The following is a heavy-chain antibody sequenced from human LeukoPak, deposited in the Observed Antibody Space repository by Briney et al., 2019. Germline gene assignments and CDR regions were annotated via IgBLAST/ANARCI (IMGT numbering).Heavy chain of an antibody. Sequence: ASVKASCKASRYTLTNYYMHAVRQAPEQGLEWMGIINPSGGSTIYTQKFQGRVTMTREMSTSTVYLELSSLRSEDTAVYYCARALLTYDYVWGSYRRGPNMDVWGKGTTVTVSS. CDR2: INPSGGST. D-gene: IGHD3-16*02. CDR3: ARALLTYDYVWGSYRRGPNMDV. J-gene: IGHJ6*03. V-gene: IGHV1-46*01. CDR1: RYTLTNYY.